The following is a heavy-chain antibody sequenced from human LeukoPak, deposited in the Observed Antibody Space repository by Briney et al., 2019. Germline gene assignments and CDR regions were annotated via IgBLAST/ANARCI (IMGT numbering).Heavy chain of an antibody. Sequence: ASVKVSCKASGYTFTSYDFNWVRQAPGQGPEWIGWMNPNSGTTGYAQKFQGRVTMTRDTSISTAYMDLSSLRSDDTAVYYCARALRGLYYYGMDVWGQGTTVTVSS. CDR1: GYTFTSYD. CDR2: MNPNSGTT. J-gene: IGHJ6*02. CDR3: ARALRGLYYYGMDV. V-gene: IGHV1-8*01.